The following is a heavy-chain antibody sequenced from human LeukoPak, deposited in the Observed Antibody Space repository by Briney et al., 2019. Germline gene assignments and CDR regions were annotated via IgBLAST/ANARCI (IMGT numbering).Heavy chain of an antibody. CDR3: AKGSNYDSSGYYDY. CDR2: INWNGGSI. J-gene: IGHJ4*02. D-gene: IGHD3-22*01. V-gene: IGHV3-20*04. CDR1: GFTFDDYG. Sequence: GGSLRLSCAASGFTFDDYGMNWVRQAPGKGLEWVSSINWNGGSIGYADSVKGRFTISRDNAKNSLYLQMNSLRAEDTALYYCAKGSNYDSSGYYDYWGQGTLVTVSS.